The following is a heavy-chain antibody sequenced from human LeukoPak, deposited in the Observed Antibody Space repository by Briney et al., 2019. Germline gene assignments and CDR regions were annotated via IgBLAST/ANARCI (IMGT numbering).Heavy chain of an antibody. J-gene: IGHJ4*02. CDR1: GYFFRYDW. V-gene: IGHV3-7*01. CDR3: GRFGYVAGVDL. Sequence: GGALMLSFATYGYFFRYDWRTRVRQAPGTGLEFGANIPPAGTATYYADPVKGRFTISRDNAKTLVYLQMNSLRADDTAVYHCGRFGYVAGVDLWGQGPLVAVSS. D-gene: IGHD6-19*01. CDR2: IPPAGTAT.